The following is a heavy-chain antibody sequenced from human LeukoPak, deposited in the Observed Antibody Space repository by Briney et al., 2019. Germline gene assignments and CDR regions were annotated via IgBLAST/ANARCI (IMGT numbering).Heavy chain of an antibody. CDR2: ISSSSSYI. V-gene: IGHV3-21*01. D-gene: IGHD3-10*01. Sequence: GGSLRLSCAASGFTFSSYSMNWVRQAPGKGLEWVSSISSSSSYIYYADSVKGRFTISRDNAKNSLYLQMNSLRAEDTAVYYCARVQVRGSGSLENYWGQGTLVTVSS. J-gene: IGHJ4*02. CDR1: GFTFSSYS. CDR3: ARVQVRGSGSLENY.